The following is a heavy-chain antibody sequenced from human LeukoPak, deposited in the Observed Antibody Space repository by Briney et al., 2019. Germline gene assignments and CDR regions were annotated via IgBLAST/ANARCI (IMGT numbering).Heavy chain of an antibody. CDR1: GGTFSSYA. D-gene: IGHD3-10*01. CDR3: ARDPGRLGFGDQNWFDP. V-gene: IGHV1-69*05. CDR2: IIPTFGTA. J-gene: IGHJ5*02. Sequence: SVKVSCKASGGTFSSYAISWVRQAPGQGLEWMGGIIPTFGTANYAQKFQGRVTITTDESTSTAYMELSSLRSEDTAVYYCARDPGRLGFGDQNWFDPWGQGTLVTVSS.